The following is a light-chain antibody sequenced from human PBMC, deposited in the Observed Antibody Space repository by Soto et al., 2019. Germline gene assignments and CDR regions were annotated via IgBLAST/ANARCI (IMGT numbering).Light chain of an antibody. CDR2: GAS. CDR3: QQYDNLPLT. V-gene: IGKV3-15*01. CDR1: QSVGSN. Sequence: ERVMTQSPATLSVSPGERATLSCRASQSVGSNLAWYQQKPGQAPRLLIFGASSRATGVPARFSGSGSGTEFTLTINSLLSEDFAVYFCQQYDNLPLTFGPGAKGDIK. J-gene: IGKJ3*01.